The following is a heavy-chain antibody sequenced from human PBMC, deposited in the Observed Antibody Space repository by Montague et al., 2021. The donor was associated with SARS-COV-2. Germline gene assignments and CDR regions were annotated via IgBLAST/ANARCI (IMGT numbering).Heavy chain of an antibody. CDR3: ARDFDY. J-gene: IGHJ4*02. CDR2: MYYSGST. V-gene: IGHV4-59*13. Sequence: SETLSLTCTVSGGSISSYYWSWIRQPPGKGLEWIGYMYYSGSTNYNPSLKSRVTLSVDTPKNQFSLKLSSATAADTAVYYCARDFDYWGQGTLVTVSS. CDR1: GGSISSYY.